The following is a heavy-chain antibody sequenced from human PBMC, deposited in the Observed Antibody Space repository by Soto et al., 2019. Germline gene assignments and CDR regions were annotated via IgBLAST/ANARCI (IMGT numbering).Heavy chain of an antibody. CDR1: GGSFSDYY. J-gene: IGHJ6*04. CDR3: ARSGPLYYYGSGRLDV. CDR2: INHSGST. D-gene: IGHD3-10*01. Sequence: QLLLQQWGAGLLKPSETLSLTCAVYGGSFSDYYWSWIRQPPGKGLEWIGEINHSGSTNYNPSLKSRVTISLDTSKNQFSLKLSSVTAADTAVYYCARSGPLYYYGSGRLDVWGKGTTVTVSS. V-gene: IGHV4-34*01.